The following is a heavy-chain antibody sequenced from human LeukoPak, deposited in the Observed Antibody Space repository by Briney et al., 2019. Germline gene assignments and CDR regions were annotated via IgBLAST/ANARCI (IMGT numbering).Heavy chain of an antibody. CDR3: GRSSSSALDY. V-gene: IGHV4-39*01. CDR1: GGSISSSSYY. Sequence: KPSETLSLTCTVSGGSISSSSYYWGWIRQPPGKGLEWIGSIYYSGSTYYNPSLKSRVTISVDTSKNQFSLKLSSVTAADTAVYYCGRSSSSALDYWGQGTLVTVSS. J-gene: IGHJ4*02. D-gene: IGHD6-6*01. CDR2: IYYSGST.